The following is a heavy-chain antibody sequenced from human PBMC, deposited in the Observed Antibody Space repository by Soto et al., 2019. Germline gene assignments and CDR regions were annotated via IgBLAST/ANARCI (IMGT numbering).Heavy chain of an antibody. CDR2: IIPIFGTA. CDR3: ARSPSIAVAGTPFYFDY. CDR1: GGTFSSYA. V-gene: IGHV1-69*13. D-gene: IGHD6-19*01. J-gene: IGHJ4*02. Sequence: ASVKVSCKASGGTFSSYAISWVRQAPGQGLEWMGGIIPIFGTANYAQKFQGRVTITADESTSTAYMELSSLRSEDTAVYYCARSPSIAVAGTPFYFDYWGQGTLVTVSS.